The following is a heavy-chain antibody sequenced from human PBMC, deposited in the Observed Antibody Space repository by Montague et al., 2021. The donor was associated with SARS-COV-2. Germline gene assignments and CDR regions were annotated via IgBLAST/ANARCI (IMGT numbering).Heavy chain of an antibody. CDR3: ARDRIGLRLGELSLREGYYGMDV. J-gene: IGHJ6*02. Sequence: SLRLSCPASGSTFSSYAMHWVRQAPGKGLEWVAVISYDESNKYYSYSFNVLFTISRDNSKKTLYLQMNSLRAEDTAVYYCARDRIGLRLGELSLREGYYGMDVWGQGTTVTVSS. D-gene: IGHD3-16*02. CDR1: GSTFSSYA. V-gene: IGHV3-30-3*01. CDR2: ISYDESNK.